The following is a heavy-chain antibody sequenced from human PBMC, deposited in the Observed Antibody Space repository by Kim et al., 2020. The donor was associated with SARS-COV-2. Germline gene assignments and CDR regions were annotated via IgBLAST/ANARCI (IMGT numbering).Heavy chain of an antibody. J-gene: IGHJ6*02. CDR2: IIPIFVTA. CDR1: GGTFSSYA. V-gene: IGHV1-69*13. CDR3: ARYIPVRRGWAELPVDV. Sequence: SVKVSCKASGGTFSSYAISWVRQAPGQGLEWMGGIIPIFVTANYAQKFQGRVTITADESTSTAYMELSSLRSEDTAVYYCARYIPVRRGWAELPVDVWGQGTTVTVSS. D-gene: IGHD6-19*01.